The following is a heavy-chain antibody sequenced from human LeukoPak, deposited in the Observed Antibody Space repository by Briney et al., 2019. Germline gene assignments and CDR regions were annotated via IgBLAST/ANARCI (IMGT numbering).Heavy chain of an antibody. Sequence: PGGSLRLSCAASGVTFSSYSMNWVRQAPGKGLEWVSSISSSSSYIYYADSVKGRFTISRDNAKNSLYLQMNSLRAEDTAVHYCARDSQLWFGAIPEYFDYWGQGTLVTVSS. V-gene: IGHV3-21*01. J-gene: IGHJ4*02. D-gene: IGHD5-18*01. CDR2: ISSSSSYI. CDR3: ARDSQLWFGAIPEYFDY. CDR1: GVTFSSYS.